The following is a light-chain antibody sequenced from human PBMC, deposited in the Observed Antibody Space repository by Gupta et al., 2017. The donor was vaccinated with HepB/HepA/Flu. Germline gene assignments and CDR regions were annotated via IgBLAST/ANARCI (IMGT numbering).Light chain of an antibody. CDR3: QQRSHWSIT. J-gene: IGKJ4*01. CDR2: DAS. Sequence: EIVLTQSPATLSLSPGERATLSCRASQNIMRFLAWYQQKPGQAPRLLIYDASNRANGIPARFSGSGSGTEFTLTISSREPEDFAVYYCQQRSHWSITFGRGTKVEIK. V-gene: IGKV3-11*01. CDR1: QNIMRF.